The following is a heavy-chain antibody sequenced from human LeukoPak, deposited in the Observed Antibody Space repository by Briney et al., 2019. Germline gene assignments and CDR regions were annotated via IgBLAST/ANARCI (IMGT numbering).Heavy chain of an antibody. J-gene: IGHJ4*02. D-gene: IGHD3-22*01. CDR1: GYTFTSYA. V-gene: IGHV7-4-1*02. CDR3: AREGTYYYDSSGYYFLDY. CDR2: INTDTGNP. Sequence: VASVTVSCTASGYTFTSYAMNWVRQAPGQGLEWMGWINTDTGNPTYAQGFTGRFVFSLDTSVSTAYPQISSLKAEDTAVYYCAREGTYYYDSSGYYFLDYWGQGTLVTVSS.